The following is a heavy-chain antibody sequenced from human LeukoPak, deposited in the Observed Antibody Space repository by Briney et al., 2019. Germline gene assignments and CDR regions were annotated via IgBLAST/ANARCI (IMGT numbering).Heavy chain of an antibody. D-gene: IGHD6-19*01. CDR1: GITFSSYA. Sequence: GGSLRLSCAASGITFSSYAMSWVRQAPGKGLEWVSAISGSGGNTYYADSVKGRFTISRDNSKNTLYLQMNSLRAEDTAVYFCATAAPASGWYFDYWGQGTLVTVSS. CDR3: ATAAPASGWYFDY. J-gene: IGHJ4*02. V-gene: IGHV3-23*01. CDR2: ISGSGGNT.